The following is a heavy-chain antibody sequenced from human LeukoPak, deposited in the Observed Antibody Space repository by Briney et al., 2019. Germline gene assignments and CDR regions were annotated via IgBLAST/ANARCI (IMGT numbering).Heavy chain of an antibody. CDR3: ARTKSYIRPRAYCELYYFAY. D-gene: IGHD1-26*01. CDR2: INHSGST. V-gene: IGHV4-34*01. J-gene: IGHJ4*02. CDR1: AVSFRGYY. Sequence: SETLSLTSSVYAVSFRGYYWNWIRQPPGKGLEWIGEINHSGSTNYNPSLKSRVTISVDTSKNQFSLKLSSVNAADKAVYYCARTKSYIRPRAYCELYYFAYWGQGTLVTVSS.